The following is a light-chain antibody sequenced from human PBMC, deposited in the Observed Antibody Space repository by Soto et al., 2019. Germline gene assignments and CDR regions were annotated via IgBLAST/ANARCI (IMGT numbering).Light chain of an antibody. CDR3: TAYTKQHFHWG. J-gene: IGLJ3*02. CDR2: EVS. Sequence: QSALTQPASVSGSPGQSITISCAGTSSDVGGYNYVSWYQQHPGKAPKLMIYEVSNRPSGVSDRFSCSKSGNTASLTIPCLQSEDESDVYCTAYTKQHFHWGFGGGTKLPAL. V-gene: IGLV2-14*01. CDR1: SSDVGGYNY.